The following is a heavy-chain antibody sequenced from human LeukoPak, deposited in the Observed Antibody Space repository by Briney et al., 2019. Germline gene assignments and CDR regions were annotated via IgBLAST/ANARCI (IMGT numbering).Heavy chain of an antibody. D-gene: IGHD4-17*01. CDR3: ARGGDYGDFQAFDY. J-gene: IGHJ4*02. CDR2: INHSGST. V-gene: IGHV4-34*01. Sequence: PSETLSLTCAVYGGSFSGYYWSWIRQPPGKGLEWIGEINHSGSTKYNPSLKSRVNISVDTSKNQFSLKLSSVTAADTAVYYCARGGDYGDFQAFDYWGQGTLVTVSS. CDR1: GGSFSGYY.